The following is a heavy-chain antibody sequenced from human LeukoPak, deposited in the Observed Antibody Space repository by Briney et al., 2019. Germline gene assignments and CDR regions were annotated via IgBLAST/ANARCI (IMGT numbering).Heavy chain of an antibody. V-gene: IGHV1-2*02. D-gene: IGHD2-2*02. J-gene: IGHJ6*03. Sequence: GASVKVSCKASGYTFTAYYMHWVRQAPGQGLEWMGWINPNSGGTNYAQKFQGRVTMTRDTSISTAYMELSRLRSDDTAVYYCARGYCSSTGCYMDYYYMDVWGKGTTVTVSS. CDR3: ARGYCSSTGCYMDYYYMDV. CDR2: INPNSGGT. CDR1: GYTFTAYY.